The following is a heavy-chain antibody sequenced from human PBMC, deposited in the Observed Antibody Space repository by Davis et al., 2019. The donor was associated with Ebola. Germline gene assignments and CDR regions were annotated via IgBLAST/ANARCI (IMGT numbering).Heavy chain of an antibody. CDR1: GFTFSGSA. V-gene: IGHV3-73*01. CDR2: IRSKANSYAT. CDR3: TVVPAAHVDY. D-gene: IGHD2-2*01. J-gene: IGHJ4*02. Sequence: GESLKISCAASGFTFSGSAMHWVRQASGKGLGWVGRIRSKANSYATAYAASVKGRFTISRDDSKNTAYLQMNSLKTEDTAVYYCTVVPAAHVDYWGQGTLVTVSS.